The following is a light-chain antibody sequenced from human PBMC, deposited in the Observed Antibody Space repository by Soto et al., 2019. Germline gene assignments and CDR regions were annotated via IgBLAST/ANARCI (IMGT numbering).Light chain of an antibody. J-gene: IGLJ1*01. CDR1: SIDAGSYNL. Sequence: QSVLTQPASVSGSPGQSITISCTGTSIDAGSYNLVSWYQQYPGKAHKLMIYEGSKRPLGVSNRFSGSKSGNTASLTISGLQAEDEADYYCCSYVSGSTFYVFGTGTKVTVL. V-gene: IGLV2-23*01. CDR2: EGS. CDR3: CSYVSGSTFYV.